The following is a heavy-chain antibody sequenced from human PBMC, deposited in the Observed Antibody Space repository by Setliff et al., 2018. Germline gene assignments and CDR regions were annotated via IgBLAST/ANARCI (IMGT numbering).Heavy chain of an antibody. CDR1: AFTFKNYW. Sequence: GGSLRLSCAASAFTFKNYWMSWVRQAPGKGLEWVANIKGDGSEKFYLDSVKGRFTISRDKAHHSLFLQMNSLRAEDTAVYYCARLALTGYDSSGYYYALDYYYYMDVWGKGTTVTV. CDR2: IKGDGSEK. J-gene: IGHJ6*03. CDR3: ARLALTGYDSSGYYYALDYYYYMDV. D-gene: IGHD3-22*01. V-gene: IGHV3-7*01.